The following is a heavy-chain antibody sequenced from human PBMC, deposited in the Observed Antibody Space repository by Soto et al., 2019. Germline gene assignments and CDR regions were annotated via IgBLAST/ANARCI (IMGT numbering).Heavy chain of an antibody. Sequence: ASVKVSCKASGYTFTSYYMHWVRQAPGQGLEWMGIINPSGGSTSYAQKFQGRVTMTRDTSTSTVYMELSSLRSEDTAVYYCARDRTRPNTYCGGDCYSSYYGMDVWGQATTVTVSS. CDR2: INPSGGST. CDR1: GYTFTSYY. D-gene: IGHD2-21*02. J-gene: IGHJ6*02. V-gene: IGHV1-46*01. CDR3: ARDRTRPNTYCGGDCYSSYYGMDV.